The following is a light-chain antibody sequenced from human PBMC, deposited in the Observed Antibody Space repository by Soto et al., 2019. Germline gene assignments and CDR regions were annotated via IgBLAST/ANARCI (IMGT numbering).Light chain of an antibody. Sequence: QSVLTQSPSASGTPGQTVTISCSGSSGTNYVYWYQQRPGTAPKLLIYRNNHRPSGVPDRFSGSKSGTSASLAISGLRSEDEADYYCAAWDDSLSGFYVFGTGTKVTVL. CDR1: SGTNY. V-gene: IGLV1-47*01. CDR3: AAWDDSLSGFYV. CDR2: RNN. J-gene: IGLJ1*01.